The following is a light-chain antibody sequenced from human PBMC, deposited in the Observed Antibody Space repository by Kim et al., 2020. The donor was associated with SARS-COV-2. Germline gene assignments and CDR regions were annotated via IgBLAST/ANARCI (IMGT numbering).Light chain of an antibody. CDR1: HSVLFTSNNKNY. CDR3: QQYFSSPLT. V-gene: IGKV4-1*01. J-gene: IGKJ4*01. CDR2: WAS. Sequence: ATIKCKSSHSVLFTSNNKNYLAWYQQKPGQPPKLLLYWASTRQSGVSDRFSGSGSATDFTLIISGLQPEDVAVYYCQQYFSSPLTFGGGTKVDIK.